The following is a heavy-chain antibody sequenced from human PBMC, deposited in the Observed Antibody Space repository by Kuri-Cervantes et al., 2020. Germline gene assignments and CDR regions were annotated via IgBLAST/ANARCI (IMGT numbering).Heavy chain of an antibody. J-gene: IGHJ4*02. V-gene: IGHV3-30*02. D-gene: IGHD3-9*01. CDR1: GFTFSNYG. Sequence: GGSLRLSCAASGFTFSNYGMHWVRQAPGKGLEWVALIRYDESNEYYADSVKGRFTISRNNAKNSLYLQMNSLRAEDTAVYYCARYRGFDLLSLDYWGQGTLVTVSS. CDR3: ARYRGFDLLSLDY. CDR2: IRYDESNE.